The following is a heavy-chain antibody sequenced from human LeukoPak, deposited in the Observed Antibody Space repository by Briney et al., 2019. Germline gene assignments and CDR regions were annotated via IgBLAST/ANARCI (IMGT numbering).Heavy chain of an antibody. D-gene: IGHD2-15*01. Sequence: PGGSLRLSCAASGFTFSSYWMSWVRQAPGKGLECVANIKQDGSEKYYVDSVKGRFTISRDNAKNSLHLQMSSLSAEDTAVYYCARVGSLDYWGQGTLVTVSS. CDR1: GFTFSSYW. CDR3: ARVGSLDY. J-gene: IGHJ4*02. CDR2: IKQDGSEK. V-gene: IGHV3-7*01.